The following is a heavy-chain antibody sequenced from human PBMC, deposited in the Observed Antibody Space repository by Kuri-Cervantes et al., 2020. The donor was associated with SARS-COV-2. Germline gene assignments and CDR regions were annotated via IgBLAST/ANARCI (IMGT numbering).Heavy chain of an antibody. CDR2: ISYEGSNK. J-gene: IGHJ4*02. CDR3: AKDQGGSYVISYFDY. Sequence: GGSLRLSCAASGFTFSSYGMHWVRQAPGKGLEWVAVISYEGSNKYYADSVKGRFTISRDNSKNTLYLQMNSLRAEDTAVYYCAKDQGGSYVISYFDYWGQGTLVTVSS. CDR1: GFTFSSYG. D-gene: IGHD5-18*01. V-gene: IGHV3-30*18.